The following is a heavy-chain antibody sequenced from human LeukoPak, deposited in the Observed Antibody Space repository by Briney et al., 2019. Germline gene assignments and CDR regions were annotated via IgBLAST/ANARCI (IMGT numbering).Heavy chain of an antibody. CDR3: ARRSLRQQLWPEDS. CDR1: GFIFSSYS. Sequence: AGGSLRLSCAASGFIFSSYSMNWVRQAPGKGLEWVSSISSSGSYIYYADSMKGRFTVSRDNAKNSLYLQMNSLRADDTAVYYCARRSLRQQLWPEDSWGQGTLVTVSS. J-gene: IGHJ5*01. V-gene: IGHV3-21*01. CDR2: ISSSGSYI. D-gene: IGHD5-18*01.